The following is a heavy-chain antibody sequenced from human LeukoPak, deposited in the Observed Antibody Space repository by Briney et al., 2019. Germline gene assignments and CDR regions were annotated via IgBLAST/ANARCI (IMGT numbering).Heavy chain of an antibody. V-gene: IGHV5-51*01. Sequence: GESLKLSCKGSGYSFTSYWIGWVRQMPGKGLGWMGIIYPGDSDTRYSPSFQGQVTISADKATSTAYLQWSSLKASDTAMYYCARHGSGYYGSGSYYNLDDYWGQGTLVTVSS. CDR2: IYPGDSDT. D-gene: IGHD3-10*01. CDR3: ARHGSGYYGSGSYYNLDDY. J-gene: IGHJ4*02. CDR1: GYSFTSYW.